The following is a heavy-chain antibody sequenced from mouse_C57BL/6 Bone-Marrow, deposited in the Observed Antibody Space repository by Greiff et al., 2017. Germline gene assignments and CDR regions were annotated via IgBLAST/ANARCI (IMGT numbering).Heavy chain of an antibody. J-gene: IGHJ3*01. V-gene: IGHV14-3*01. CDR3: ARGSRGAWFAY. CDR2: IDPATGNT. Sequence: EVQLQQSVAELVRPGASVKLSCTASGFNIKNTYMPWVKQTPEQGLEWIGRIDPATGNTKYAPTFQGRATITEDTSSNTAYLQLSSLTSEDTAIYYCARGSRGAWFAYWGQGTLVTVSA. CDR1: GFNIKNTY. D-gene: IGHD1-1*01.